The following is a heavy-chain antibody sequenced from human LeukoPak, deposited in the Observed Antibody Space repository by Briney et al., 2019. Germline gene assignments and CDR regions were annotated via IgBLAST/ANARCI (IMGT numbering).Heavy chain of an antibody. Sequence: VASVKVSCKASGYTFTSYGISWVRQAPGQGLEWMGWISAYNGNTNYAQKLQGRVTMTTDTSTSTAYMELRSLRSDDTAVYYCARDISAVTIFGHFDYWGQGTLVTVSS. CDR3: ARDISAVTIFGHFDY. J-gene: IGHJ4*02. CDR1: GYTFTSYG. D-gene: IGHD3-3*01. V-gene: IGHV1-18*01. CDR2: ISAYNGNT.